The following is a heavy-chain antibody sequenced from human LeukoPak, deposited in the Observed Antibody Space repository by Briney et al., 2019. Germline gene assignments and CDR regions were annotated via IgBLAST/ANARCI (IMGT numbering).Heavy chain of an antibody. D-gene: IGHD2-15*01. CDR2: INPSGGST. V-gene: IGHV1-46*01. CDR3: ASTGYCSGGSCYAGTDAFDI. Sequence: ASVKVSCKASGYTFTSYYMHWVRQAPGQGLEWMGIINPSGGSTSYAQKFQGTVTMTRDTSTSTVYMELSSLRSEDTAVYYCASTGYCSGGSCYAGTDAFDIWGQGTMVTVSS. CDR1: GYTFTSYY. J-gene: IGHJ3*02.